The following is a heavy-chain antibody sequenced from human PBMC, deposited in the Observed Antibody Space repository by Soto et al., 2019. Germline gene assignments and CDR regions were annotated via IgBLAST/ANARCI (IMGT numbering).Heavy chain of an antibody. CDR2: IQYNGYS. V-gene: IGHV4-59*08. Sequence: QVQLQESGPGLVKPSETLSLTCTVSGGSITNYYCSWFRQPQWKGLEWIGYIQYNGYSAYNLSLKRRVTMSMDTSKTQFSLMLESVTATDTAVYYCARHGFGSLHGLVDVWGQGTRVIVSS. CDR3: ARHGFGSLHGLVDV. D-gene: IGHD3-10*01. CDR1: GGSITNYY. J-gene: IGHJ6*02.